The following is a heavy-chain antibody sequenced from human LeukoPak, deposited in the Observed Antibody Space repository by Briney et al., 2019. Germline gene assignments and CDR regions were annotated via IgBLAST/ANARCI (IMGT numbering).Heavy chain of an antibody. Sequence: SETLSLTXTVSGGSISSYYWSWIRQPPGKGLEWIGYIYYSGNTNYNPSLKSRVTISVDTSKNQFSLKLSSVTAADTAVYYCARDQCSGGSCYAYWGQGTLVTVSS. CDR2: IYYSGNT. CDR1: GGSISSYY. V-gene: IGHV4-59*01. D-gene: IGHD2-15*01. J-gene: IGHJ4*02. CDR3: ARDQCSGGSCYAY.